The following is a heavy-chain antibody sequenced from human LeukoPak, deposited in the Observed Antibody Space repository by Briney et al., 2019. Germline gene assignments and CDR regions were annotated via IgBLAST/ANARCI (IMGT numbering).Heavy chain of an antibody. CDR2: ISGSGNYI. V-gene: IGHV3-21*01. CDR1: GFTFSSYN. CDR3: ARGQKQLWLHKDY. J-gene: IGHJ4*02. Sequence: PGGSLRLSCAASGFTFSSYNMNWVRQAPGKGLDWVSTISGSGNYIFYADSVKGRFTISRDNAKNSLYLQMNSLRAEDTAVYYCARGQKQLWLHKDYWGQGTLVTVSS. D-gene: IGHD5-18*01.